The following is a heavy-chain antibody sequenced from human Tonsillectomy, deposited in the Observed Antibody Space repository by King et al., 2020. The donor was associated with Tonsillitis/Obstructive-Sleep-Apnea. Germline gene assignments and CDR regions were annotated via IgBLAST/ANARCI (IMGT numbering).Heavy chain of an antibody. V-gene: IGHV4-59*01. Sequence: QLQESGPGLVKPSETLSLICTVSGGSISSYYWRWIRQSPGKGLEWIGYMYYSGSTSYNPSLKSRVSMSVDTPKNQFSLKLSSVTDAETAVYYCAREGAREGAYCSSTGCYFFDPWGQGILVTVSS. CDR1: GGSISSYY. J-gene: IGHJ5*02. CDR2: MYYSGST. CDR3: AREGAREGAYCSSTGCYFFDP. D-gene: IGHD2-2*01.